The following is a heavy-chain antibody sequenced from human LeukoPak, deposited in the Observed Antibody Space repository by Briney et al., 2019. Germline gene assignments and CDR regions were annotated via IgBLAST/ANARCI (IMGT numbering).Heavy chain of an antibody. CDR3: ARLSGTYPGWFDP. Sequence: GGSLRLSCAASGFTFNNYAMNWVRQAPGKGLEWVAVIWYDGSNKYYADSVKGRFTISRDNSKNTLYLQMNSLRAEDTAVYYCARLSGTYPGWFDPWGQGTLVTVSS. CDR1: GFTFNNYA. V-gene: IGHV3-33*08. D-gene: IGHD1-26*01. CDR2: IWYDGSNK. J-gene: IGHJ5*02.